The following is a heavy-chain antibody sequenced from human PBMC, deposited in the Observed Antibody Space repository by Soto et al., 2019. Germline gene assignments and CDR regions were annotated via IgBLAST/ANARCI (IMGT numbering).Heavy chain of an antibody. Sequence: GGSLRLSCAASGFAFTNYAMSWVRQAPGKGLEWVSGLSGPGDTYYADSVKGRFTISRDNSKNTLYLQMSSLRAEDTAVYYCARVSLGASTITDYYYYGMDVWGQGTTVTVSS. CDR1: GFAFTNYA. V-gene: IGHV3-23*01. J-gene: IGHJ6*02. D-gene: IGHD1-26*01. CDR3: ARVSLGASTITDYYYYGMDV. CDR2: LSGPGDT.